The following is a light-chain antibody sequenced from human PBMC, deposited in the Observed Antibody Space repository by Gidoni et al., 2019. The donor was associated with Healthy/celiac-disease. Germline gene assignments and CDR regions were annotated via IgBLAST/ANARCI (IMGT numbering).Light chain of an antibody. V-gene: IGLV2-23*01. CDR3: CSYSGSSTYV. CDR2: EGS. J-gene: IGLJ1*01. CDR1: SSDVGSYNL. Sequence: SALTQPASVSGSPGQAITIPCTGTSSDVGSYNLVSWYQQHPGKAPKLMIYEGSKRPSGVSNRFPGSKSGNTASLTISGLQAEDEADYYCCSYSGSSTYVFGTGTKVTVL.